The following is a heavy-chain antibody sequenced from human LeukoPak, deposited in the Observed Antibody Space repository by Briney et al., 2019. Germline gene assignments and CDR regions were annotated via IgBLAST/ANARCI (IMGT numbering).Heavy chain of an antibody. CDR2: IYYSGST. J-gene: IGHJ4*02. Sequence: PSETLSLTCTVSGGSISSGGYYWSWIRQHPGKGLEWIGYIYYSGSTYYNPSLKSRVTISVDTSKNQFSLKLSSVTAADTAVYYCARVLKGPWYYDSSGYDFDYWGQGTLVTVSS. CDR1: GGSISSGGYY. D-gene: IGHD3-22*01. CDR3: ARVLKGPWYYDSSGYDFDY. V-gene: IGHV4-31*03.